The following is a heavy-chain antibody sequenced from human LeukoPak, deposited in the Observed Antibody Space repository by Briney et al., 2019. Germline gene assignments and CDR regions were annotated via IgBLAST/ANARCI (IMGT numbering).Heavy chain of an antibody. Sequence: PSETLSLTCAVYGGSFSGYYWSWIRQPPGKGLEWIGEINHSGSTNYNPSLKSRVTISVDTSKNHFSLKLSSVTAADTAVYYCADSYDSSGYDYWGQGTLVTVSS. CDR3: ADSYDSSGYDY. J-gene: IGHJ4*02. CDR1: GGSFSGYY. V-gene: IGHV4-34*01. CDR2: INHSGST. D-gene: IGHD3-22*01.